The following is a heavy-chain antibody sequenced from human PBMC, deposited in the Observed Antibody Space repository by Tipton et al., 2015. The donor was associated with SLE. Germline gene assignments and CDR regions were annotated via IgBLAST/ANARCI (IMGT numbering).Heavy chain of an antibody. J-gene: IGHJ6*02. CDR3: AREDSSGWYV. D-gene: IGHD6-19*01. V-gene: IGHV1-18*01. CDR1: GYTFTSYA. Sequence: QLVQSGAEVKKPGASVKVSCKASGYTFTSYAMHWVRQAPGQGLEWMGWISAYNGNTNYAQKLQGRVTITADESTSTAYMELSSLRSEDTAVYYCAREDSSGWYVWGQGTTVTVSS. CDR2: ISAYNGNT.